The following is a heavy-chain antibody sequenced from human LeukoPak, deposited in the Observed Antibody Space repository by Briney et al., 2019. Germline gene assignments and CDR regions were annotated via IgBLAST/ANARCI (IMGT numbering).Heavy chain of an antibody. V-gene: IGHV1-69*13. CDR3: ARGGGIFGVLNTDHYYGIDV. CDR2: INPIFRTG. J-gene: IGHJ6*02. CDR1: GCTFTYSA. D-gene: IGHD3-3*01. Sequence: ASVKDSCKASGCTFTYSAISWVRQAPGQGLEWMGGINPIFRTGNYAQQFQDRVTIIADESTSTAYMELSLLKFEDTAVYYCARGGGIFGVLNTDHYYGIDVWGQGTTVTVSS.